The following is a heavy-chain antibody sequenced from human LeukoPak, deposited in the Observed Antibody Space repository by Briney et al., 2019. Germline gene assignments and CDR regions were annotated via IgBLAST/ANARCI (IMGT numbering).Heavy chain of an antibody. CDR2: IYHSGST. CDR3: ARGPSGYDIRLSRWFDP. D-gene: IGHD5-12*01. V-gene: IGHV4-30-2*01. J-gene: IGHJ5*02. CDR1: GGSISSGGYS. Sequence: SETLSLTCAVSGGSISSGGYSWSWIRQPPGKGLEWIGYIYHSGSTYYNPSLKSRVTISVDRSKNQFPLKLSSVTAADTAVYYCARGPSGYDIRLSRWFDPWGQGTLVTVSS.